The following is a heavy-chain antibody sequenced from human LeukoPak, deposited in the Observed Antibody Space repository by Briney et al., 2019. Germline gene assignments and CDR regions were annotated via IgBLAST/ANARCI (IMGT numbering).Heavy chain of an antibody. V-gene: IGHV3-53*01. CDR1: GFTVSSNY. J-gene: IGHJ4*02. D-gene: IGHD2-8*01. CDR3: ARTYGEEGGQRFDH. CDR2: IYSGGST. Sequence: PGGSLRLSCAASGFTVSSNYMSCVRQAPGKGLDWVSVIYSGGSTYYADSVKGRFTISRENAKNSLYLQMNSLRAEDTAVYYCARTYGEEGGQRFDHWGQGTLVTVSS.